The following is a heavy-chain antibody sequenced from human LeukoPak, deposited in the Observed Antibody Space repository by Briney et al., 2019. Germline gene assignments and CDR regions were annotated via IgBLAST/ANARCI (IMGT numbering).Heavy chain of an antibody. CDR3: AKVGAYSSSWYVGYYFDY. CDR2: IRGSGGST. CDR1: NFMFSNYD. V-gene: IGHV3-23*01. Sequence: GGSLRLSCAASNFMFSNYDMNWVRQAPGKGLEWVSAIRGSGGSTYYADSVKGRFTISRDNSKNTLYLQMNSLRAEDTAVYYCAKVGAYSSSWYVGYYFDYWGQGTLVTVSS. J-gene: IGHJ4*02. D-gene: IGHD6-13*01.